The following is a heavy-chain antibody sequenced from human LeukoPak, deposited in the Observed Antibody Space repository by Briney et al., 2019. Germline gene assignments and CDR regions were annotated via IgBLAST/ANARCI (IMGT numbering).Heavy chain of an antibody. V-gene: IGHV3-7*01. CDR3: ARVSVGSLFHSDF. J-gene: IGHJ4*02. CDR1: GFTFSNHW. D-gene: IGHD3-3*01. Sequence: GGSLRLSCAASGFTFSNHWMTWVRQAPGKGLEWVANINQDGNEKYYVGSVKGRFTISRDNAKKSLYLQINNLSAEDTAVYYCARVSVGSLFHSDFWGQGTLVTVSS. CDR2: INQDGNEK.